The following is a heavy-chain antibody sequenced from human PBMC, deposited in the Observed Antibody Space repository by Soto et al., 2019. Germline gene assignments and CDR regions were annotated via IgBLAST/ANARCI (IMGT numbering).Heavy chain of an antibody. CDR1: GFTFTNFA. V-gene: IGHV3-23*01. CDR2: ISASGRYT. J-gene: IGHJ4*02. Sequence: GGSLRLSCAASGFTFTNFAINWVRPDPGRGLEWVSGISASGRYTYYAASVKDRFTVSRDTSKNTLYLQRNSLRAEDTDIYHCAKGKASGWYYFDYWGQGARVTVSS. CDR3: AKGKASGWYYFDY. D-gene: IGHD6-19*01.